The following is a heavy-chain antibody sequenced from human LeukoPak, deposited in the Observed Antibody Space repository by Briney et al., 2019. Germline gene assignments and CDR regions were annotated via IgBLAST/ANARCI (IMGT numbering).Heavy chain of an antibody. CDR2: IYYSGST. D-gene: IGHD1-26*01. CDR3: ASSGLWGATLDY. Sequence: SETLSLTCTVSGVSISSYYWSWIRQPPGKGLEWIGYIYYSGSTNYNPSLKSRVTISVDTSKNQFSLKLSSVTAADTAVYYCASSGLWGATLDYWGQGTLVTVSS. CDR1: GVSISSYY. V-gene: IGHV4-59*01. J-gene: IGHJ4*02.